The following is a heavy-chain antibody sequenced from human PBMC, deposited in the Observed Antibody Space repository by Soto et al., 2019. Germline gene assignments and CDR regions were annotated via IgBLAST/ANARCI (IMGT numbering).Heavy chain of an antibody. D-gene: IGHD1-26*01. V-gene: IGHV1-18*01. CDR3: ARGAFYVLGVYLLRRGQNWFDP. CDR1: GYTFTSYG. J-gene: IGHJ5*02. CDR2: ISAYNGNT. Sequence: QVQLVQSGAEVKKPGASVKVSCKASGYTFTSYGISWVRQAPGQGLEWMGWISAYNGNTNYAQKLQGRVTMTTDTSTSTAYMELRSLRSDDTAVYYCARGAFYVLGVYLLRRGQNWFDPWGQGTLVTVSS.